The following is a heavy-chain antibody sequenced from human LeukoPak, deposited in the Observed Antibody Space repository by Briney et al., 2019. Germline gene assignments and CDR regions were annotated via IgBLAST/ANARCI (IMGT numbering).Heavy chain of an antibody. CDR2: INAGNGNT. CDR3: ARALDTAMVMGYYYGMDV. J-gene: IGHJ6*02. V-gene: IGHV1-3*01. D-gene: IGHD5-18*01. CDR1: GYTFTSYA. Sequence: GASVKVSCKASGYTFTSYAMHWVRQAPGQRLEWMGWINAGNGNTKYSQKFQGRVTITRDTSASTAYMELSSLRSEDTAVYYCARALDTAMVMGYYYGMDVWGQGTTVTVSS.